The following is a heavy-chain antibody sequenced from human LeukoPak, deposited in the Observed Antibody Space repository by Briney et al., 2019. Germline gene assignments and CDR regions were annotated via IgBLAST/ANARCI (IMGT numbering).Heavy chain of an antibody. CDR3: ARVSSGTLGLFDQ. CDR2: VNHSGST. Sequence: PSETLSLTCAVYGGSFSGYYWSWIRQPPGKGLEWIGEVNHSGSTNYNPSLKSRVTISVDTSKNQFSLRLNSVTAADTALYYCARVSSGTLGLFDQWGQGTLVTVSS. V-gene: IGHV4-34*01. CDR1: GGSFSGYY. J-gene: IGHJ4*02. D-gene: IGHD1-26*01.